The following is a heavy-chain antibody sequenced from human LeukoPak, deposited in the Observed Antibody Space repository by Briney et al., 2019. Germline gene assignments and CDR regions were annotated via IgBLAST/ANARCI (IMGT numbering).Heavy chain of an antibody. V-gene: IGHV4-39*07. CDR2: IYYSGST. D-gene: IGHD1-26*01. J-gene: IGHJ4*02. CDR3: ARGPRYSRAFDY. CDR1: GGSISSSSYY. Sequence: SETLSLTCTVSGGSISSSSYYWGCIRQPPGKGLECIGSIYYSGSTYYNPSLKSRVTISVDTSKNQFSLKLSSVTAADTAVYYCARGPRYSRAFDYWGQGTLVTVSS.